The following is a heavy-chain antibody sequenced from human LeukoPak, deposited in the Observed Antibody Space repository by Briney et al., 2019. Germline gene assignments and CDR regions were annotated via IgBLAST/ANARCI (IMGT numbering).Heavy chain of an antibody. Sequence: PGGSLRLFCAASGFTFSNYGMHWVGQAPGKGLEWVAFIRNDGSNKYYADSVKGRFTVSIDNSENTLYLQMNSLSAEDTAVYHCVTDHYNGYSSRGTFDIWGQRTMVTVSS. J-gene: IGHJ3*02. CDR1: GFTFSNYG. CDR3: VTDHYNGYSSRGTFDI. V-gene: IGHV3-30*02. D-gene: IGHD5-24*01. CDR2: IRNDGSNK.